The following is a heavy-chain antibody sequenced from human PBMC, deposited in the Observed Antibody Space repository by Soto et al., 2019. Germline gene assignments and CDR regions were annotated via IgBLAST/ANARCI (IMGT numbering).Heavy chain of an antibody. CDR3: AKDRNYDSSGSFDY. Sequence: SLRLSCAASGFTFSSYGMHWVRQAPGKGLEWVAVISYDGSDKYYADSVKGRFTISRDNSKNTLYLQMNSLRAEDTAVYYCAKDRNYDSSGSFDYWGQGTLVTVSS. CDR1: GFTFSSYG. J-gene: IGHJ4*02. CDR2: ISYDGSDK. D-gene: IGHD3-22*01. V-gene: IGHV3-30*18.